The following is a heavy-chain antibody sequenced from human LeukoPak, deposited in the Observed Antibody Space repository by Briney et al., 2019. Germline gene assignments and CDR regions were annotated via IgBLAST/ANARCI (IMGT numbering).Heavy chain of an antibody. CDR1: GFTFSSYG. J-gene: IGHJ3*02. CDR2: IWSDGNNK. CDR3: AGDFYCSSTSCRGAFDI. V-gene: IGHV3-33*01. Sequence: GGSLRLSCAASGFTFSSYGMHWVRQAPGKGLEWVAVIWSDGNNKYYADSVKGRFTISRDNFKNTLCLQMSSLRAEDTAVYYCAGDFYCSSTSCRGAFDIWGQGTMVTVSS. D-gene: IGHD2-2*01.